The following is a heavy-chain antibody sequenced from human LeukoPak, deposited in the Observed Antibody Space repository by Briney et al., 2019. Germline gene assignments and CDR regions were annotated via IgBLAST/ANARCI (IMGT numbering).Heavy chain of an antibody. CDR2: INPNSGGT. V-gene: IGHV1-2*02. CDR3: ARVGGYCTNGVCLFDY. Sequence: GASVKVSCKASGYTFTGYYMHWVRQAPGQGLEWMGWINPNSGGTNYAQKFQGRVTMTRDTSISTAYMELSRLRSDDTAVYYRARVGGYCTNGVCLFDYWGQGTLVTVSS. J-gene: IGHJ4*02. D-gene: IGHD2-8*01. CDR1: GYTFTGYY.